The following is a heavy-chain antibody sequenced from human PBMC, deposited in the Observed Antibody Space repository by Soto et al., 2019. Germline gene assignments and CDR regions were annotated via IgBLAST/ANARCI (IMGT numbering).Heavy chain of an antibody. V-gene: IGHV1-18*01. CDR3: ARDRITDYGDTEVVDAFDI. J-gene: IGHJ3*02. CDR1: GYTFTSYG. CDR2: ISAYNGNT. Sequence: QVQLVQSGAEVKKPGASVKVSCKASGYTFTSYGISWVRQAPGQGLEWMGWISAYNGNTNYAQKLQGRVTMTTDTSTSTAYMELRSLRSDDTAVYYCARDRITDYGDTEVVDAFDIWGQGTMVTVSS. D-gene: IGHD4-17*01.